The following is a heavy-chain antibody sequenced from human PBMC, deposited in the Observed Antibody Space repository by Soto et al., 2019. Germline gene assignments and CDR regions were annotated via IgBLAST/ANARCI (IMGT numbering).Heavy chain of an antibody. Sequence: ASVKVSCKVSGYTLTELSMHWVRQAPGKGLEWMGGFDPEDGETIYAQKFQGRVTMTEDTSTDTAYMELSSLRSEDTAVYYCARDLRGYYDSSGSDDAFDIWGQGTMVTVSS. V-gene: IGHV1-24*01. D-gene: IGHD3-22*01. CDR3: ARDLRGYYDSSGSDDAFDI. CDR1: GYTLTELS. J-gene: IGHJ3*02. CDR2: FDPEDGET.